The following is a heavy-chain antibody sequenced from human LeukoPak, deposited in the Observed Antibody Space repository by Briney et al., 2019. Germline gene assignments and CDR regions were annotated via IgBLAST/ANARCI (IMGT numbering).Heavy chain of an antibody. CDR1: GGTFSSYA. J-gene: IGHJ4*02. Sequence: GASVKVSCKASGGTFSSYAISWVRQAPGQGLEWMGGIIPIFGTANYAQKFQGRVTITTDESTSTAYMELSSLRSEDTAVYYCARAAPDCSNTSCPARYWGQGTLVTVSS. CDR2: IIPIFGTA. CDR3: ARAAPDCSNTSCPARY. V-gene: IGHV1-69*05. D-gene: IGHD2-2*01.